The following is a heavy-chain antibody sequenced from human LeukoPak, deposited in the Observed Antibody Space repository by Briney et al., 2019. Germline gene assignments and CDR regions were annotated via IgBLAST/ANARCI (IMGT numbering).Heavy chain of an antibody. V-gene: IGHV3-30*03. Sequence: GGSLRLCCAASAFTFSTYGIHWVRQAPGKGLEWVAVISYDGSNKYYADSVKGRFSISRDNSKNTLFLQMNRLRAEDTAVYYCARGPNWNEHRWFDPWGQGTLVTVSS. CDR2: ISYDGSNK. CDR1: AFTFSTYG. D-gene: IGHD1-1*01. J-gene: IGHJ5*02. CDR3: ARGPNWNEHRWFDP.